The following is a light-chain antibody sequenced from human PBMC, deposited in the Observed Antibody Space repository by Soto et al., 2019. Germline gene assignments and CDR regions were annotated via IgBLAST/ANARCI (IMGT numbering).Light chain of an antibody. CDR1: QSISSW. J-gene: IGKJ1*01. V-gene: IGKV1-5*03. Sequence: DIQMTQSPSTLSASVGDRVTITCRASQSISSWLAWYQQKPGTAPKLLIYKASTLQTGVPSRFSGSGSGTEFTLTISSLQPDGFATYYCQQYNDNWTFGQGTKVEIK. CDR3: QQYNDNWT. CDR2: KAS.